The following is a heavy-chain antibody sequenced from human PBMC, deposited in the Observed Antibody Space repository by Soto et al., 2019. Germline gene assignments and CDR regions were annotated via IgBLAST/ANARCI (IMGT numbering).Heavy chain of an antibody. CDR2: INPGDSET. D-gene: IGHD3-9*01. J-gene: IGHJ4*02. CDR3: ARHATYSDILSGYYFDY. V-gene: IGHV5-51*01. CDR1: GYTFTGYR. Sequence: GESLKISCQASGYTFTGYRIAWVRQLPGKGLEWMAIINPGDSETKYSASFQGQVTISADKSINTAYLQWSSLKASDTAMYFCARHATYSDILSGYYFDYWGQGTQVTVSS.